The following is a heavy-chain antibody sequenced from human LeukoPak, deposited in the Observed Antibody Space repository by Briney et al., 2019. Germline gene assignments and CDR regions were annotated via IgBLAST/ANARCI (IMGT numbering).Heavy chain of an antibody. CDR1: GFAFSRHW. CDR2: MKEDGSQI. Sequence: GGSLRLSCAASGFAFSRHWMSWFRQAPGKGLEWVANMKEDGSQIYYVDSVKGRFSISRDNANNLVYLQMNSLRVEDTAVYYCARDPEGSACDYWGQGTLVTVSS. V-gene: IGHV3-7*01. CDR3: ARDPEGSACDY. D-gene: IGHD1-26*01. J-gene: IGHJ4*02.